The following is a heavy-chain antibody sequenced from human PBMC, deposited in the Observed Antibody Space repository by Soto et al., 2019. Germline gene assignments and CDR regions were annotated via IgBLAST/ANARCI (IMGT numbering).Heavy chain of an antibody. CDR2: IDPSDSYT. V-gene: IGHV5-10-1*01. Sequence: GESLKISCNGSGYSFTSYWISWVRQMPGKGLEWMGRIDPSDSYTNYSPSFQGHVTISADKSISTAYLQWSSLKASDTAMYYCASQGGLTVTTLDAFDIWGQGTMVTVSS. D-gene: IGHD4-17*01. J-gene: IGHJ3*02. CDR3: ASQGGLTVTTLDAFDI. CDR1: GYSFTSYW.